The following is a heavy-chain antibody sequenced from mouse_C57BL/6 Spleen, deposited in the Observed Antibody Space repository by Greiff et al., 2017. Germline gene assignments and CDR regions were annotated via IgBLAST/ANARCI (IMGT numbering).Heavy chain of an antibody. CDR1: GYTFTSYW. D-gene: IGHD6-1*01. CDR2: IHPDDSDT. V-gene: IGHV1-74*01. Sequence: QVQLQQSGAELVKPGASVKVSCKASGYTFTSYWMHWVKQRPGQGLEWIGRIHPDDSDTNYTQKFKGKATLTVDKSSSTAYMQLSSLTSEDSAVSYCAIPLCDCQFADWGQGTMVTVSA. CDR3: AIPLCDCQFAD. J-gene: IGHJ3*01.